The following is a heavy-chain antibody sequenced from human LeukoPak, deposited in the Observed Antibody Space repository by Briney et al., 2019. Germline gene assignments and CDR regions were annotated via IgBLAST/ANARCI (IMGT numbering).Heavy chain of an antibody. Sequence: PGGSLRLSCEASGFTFSGNWMSWFRQAPGKGLEWVASINPDGSQKLYVDSVKGRFTISRDNTKSSLYLQMNSLGAEDTAMYYCAKLLGTATTYDSWGQGARVTVSS. V-gene: IGHV3-7*01. CDR3: AKLLGTATTYDS. CDR1: GFTFSGNW. J-gene: IGHJ4*02. D-gene: IGHD5-24*01. CDR2: INPDGSQK.